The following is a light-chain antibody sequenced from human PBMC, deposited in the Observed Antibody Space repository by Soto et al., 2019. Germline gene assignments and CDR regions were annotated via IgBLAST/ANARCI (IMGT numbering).Light chain of an antibody. Sequence: EIVMTQSPATLSVSAGERASLSCRASQSVSGNLAWYQQKPGQPPRLLIYGASTRATGIPARFSGSGSGTEFTLTISSLQSEDFAVYYCQQYNNWTLTFGGGTKVEMK. CDR3: QQYNNWTLT. J-gene: IGKJ4*01. CDR2: GAS. CDR1: QSVSGN. V-gene: IGKV3-15*01.